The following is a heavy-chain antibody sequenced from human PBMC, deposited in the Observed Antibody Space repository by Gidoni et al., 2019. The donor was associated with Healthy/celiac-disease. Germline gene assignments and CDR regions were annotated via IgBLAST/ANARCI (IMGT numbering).Heavy chain of an antibody. CDR3: ARTKRRDGYNSGYYFDY. CDR2: IYTSGST. CDR1: GGSISSGSYY. Sequence: QVQLQESGPGLVKPSQTLSLTCTVPGGSISSGSYYWSWIRQPAGKGLEWIGRIYTSGSTNYNPSLKSRVTISVDTSKNQFSLKLSSVTAADTAVYYCARTKRRDGYNSGYYFDYWGQGTLVTVSS. J-gene: IGHJ4*02. D-gene: IGHD5-12*01. V-gene: IGHV4-61*02.